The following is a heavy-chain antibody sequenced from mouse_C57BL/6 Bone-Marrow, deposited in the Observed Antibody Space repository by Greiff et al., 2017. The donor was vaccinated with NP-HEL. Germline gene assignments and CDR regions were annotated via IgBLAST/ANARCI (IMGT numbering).Heavy chain of an antibody. CDR3: AKLGDAMDY. J-gene: IGHJ4*01. CDR2: ILPGSGST. V-gene: IGHV1-9*01. Sequence: VQLQQSGAELMKPGASVKLSCKATGYTFTGYWIEWVKQRPGHGLEWIGEILPGSGSTNYTETFKGKATFTADTSSNTAYMQLSSLTTEDSAIYYCAKLGDAMDYWGQGTSVTVSS. CDR1: GYTFTGYW. D-gene: IGHD4-1*01.